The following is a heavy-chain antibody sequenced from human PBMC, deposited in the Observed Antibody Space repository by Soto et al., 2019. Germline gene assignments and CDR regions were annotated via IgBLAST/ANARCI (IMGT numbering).Heavy chain of an antibody. CDR2: INHSGST. CDR1: GGSFSGYY. V-gene: IGHV4-34*01. D-gene: IGHD3-9*01. Sequence: SETLSLTCAVYGGSFSGYYWSWIRQPPGKGLEWIGEINHSGSTNYNPSLKSRVTISVDTSKNQFSLKLSSVTAADTAVYYCARETGYSYYYYMDVWGKGTTVTVSS. CDR3: ARETGYSYYYYMDV. J-gene: IGHJ6*03.